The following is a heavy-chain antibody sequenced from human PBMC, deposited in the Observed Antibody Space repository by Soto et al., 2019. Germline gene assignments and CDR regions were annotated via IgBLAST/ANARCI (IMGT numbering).Heavy chain of an antibody. Sequence: EVQLVESGGGLVQPGGSLSLSCAASGFTLSNYWMSWVRQFPGKGLQWVANIRQDGSDKNYVGSLEGRFTISRDNAKNSVFLQLSSLRDEDTAVYYCVRESRRGGSLWGQGALVTVSS. V-gene: IGHV3-7*01. D-gene: IGHD2-15*01. J-gene: IGHJ4*02. CDR2: IRQDGSDK. CDR3: VRESRRGGSL. CDR1: GFTLSNYW.